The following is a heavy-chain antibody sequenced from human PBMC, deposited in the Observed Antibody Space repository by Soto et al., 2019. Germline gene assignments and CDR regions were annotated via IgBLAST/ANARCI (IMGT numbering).Heavy chain of an antibody. D-gene: IGHD2-2*02. CDR2: IYYSGST. Sequence: PSETLSLTCTVSGGSISSGDYYWSWIRQPPGKGLEWIGYIYYSGSTYYNPSLKSRVTISEDTSKNQFSLKLSSVTAADTAVYYCARAPGDCSSTSCYSDYYYYGMDVWGQGTTVTVSS. V-gene: IGHV4-30-4*01. CDR1: GGSISSGDYY. J-gene: IGHJ6*02. CDR3: ARAPGDCSSTSCYSDYYYYGMDV.